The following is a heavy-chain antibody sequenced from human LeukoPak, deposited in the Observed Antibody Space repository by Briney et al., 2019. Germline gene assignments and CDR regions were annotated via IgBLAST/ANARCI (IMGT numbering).Heavy chain of an antibody. CDR2: ISYDGSNK. J-gene: IGHJ4*02. Sequence: HPGGSLRLSCAASGFTFSNYGMHWVRQAPGKGLEWVAVISYDGSNKYYADSVKGRFTISRDNSKNTMYLKMNSLRAEDTAVYYCAKAYGYCTTTSCSHEEFYYWGQGTLVTVSS. CDR1: GFTFSNYG. D-gene: IGHD2-2*01. CDR3: AKAYGYCTTTSCSHEEFYY. V-gene: IGHV3-30*18.